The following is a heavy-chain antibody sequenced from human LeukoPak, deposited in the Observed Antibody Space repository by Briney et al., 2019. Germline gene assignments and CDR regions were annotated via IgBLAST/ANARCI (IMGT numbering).Heavy chain of an antibody. CDR2: IKQDGSEE. Sequence: GGSLRLSCAASGFSISTYWMTWVRQAPGKGLEWVANIKQDGSEEYYVDSVNGRFTVSRDNAKNSLYLQMNSLRAEDTAVYYCASWVGRDYWGQGTLVTVSS. D-gene: IGHD2-15*01. J-gene: IGHJ4*02. V-gene: IGHV3-7*01. CDR3: ASWVGRDY. CDR1: GFSISTYW.